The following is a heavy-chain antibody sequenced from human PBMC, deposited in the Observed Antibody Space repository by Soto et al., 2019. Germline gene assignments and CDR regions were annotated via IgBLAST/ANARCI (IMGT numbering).Heavy chain of an antibody. CDR3: ARGVAGTGFDL. J-gene: IGHJ4*02. CDR2: TYYRSNWRH. Sequence: SQTLSLPCAISGYSVSSNTAALNWIRSSPSRGLEWLGRTYYRSNWRHDYAVSVKSRITVNPDTSKNHFSLQLNSVTPDDTAVYYCARGVAGTGFDLWGQGTLVTVSS. CDR1: GYSVSSNTAA. V-gene: IGHV6-1*01. D-gene: IGHD6-19*01.